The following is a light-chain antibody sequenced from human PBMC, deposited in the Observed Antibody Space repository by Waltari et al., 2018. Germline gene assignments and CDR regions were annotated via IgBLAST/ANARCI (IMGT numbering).Light chain of an antibody. Sequence: QSALAPPASVSGSPGQSIAIPCTGTSSDIGTYTYVSWYQQHPGKAPKLILYEVSDRPSGVSRRFSGSKSGNKATLTISGLQADDEADYYCSSYTNRATLRVFGTGTKVTVL. J-gene: IGLJ1*01. CDR3: SSYTNRATLRV. CDR2: EVS. CDR1: SSDIGTYTY. V-gene: IGLV2-14*01.